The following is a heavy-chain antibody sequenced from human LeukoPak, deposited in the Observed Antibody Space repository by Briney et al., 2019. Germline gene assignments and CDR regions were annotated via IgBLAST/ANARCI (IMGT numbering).Heavy chain of an antibody. V-gene: IGHV3-48*01. Sequence: GGSLRLSCAASGFTFSSYSMSWVRQAPGKGLEWVSYISSGSSTIYYADSVKGRFTISRDNAKNSLYLQMNSLRAEDTAVYYCARVRNEDYWGQGTLVTVSS. D-gene: IGHD1-1*01. CDR2: ISSGSSTI. CDR3: ARVRNEDY. CDR1: GFTFSSYS. J-gene: IGHJ4*02.